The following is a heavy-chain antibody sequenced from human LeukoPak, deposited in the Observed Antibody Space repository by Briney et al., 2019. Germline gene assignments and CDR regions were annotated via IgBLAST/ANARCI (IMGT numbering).Heavy chain of an antibody. CDR3: ARSQSGVFDV. D-gene: IGHD2-15*01. Sequence: GGSLRLSCVVSGFTFTNYWMQWVRQVPGKGLVWVARMNSDGTSIIHADSVKGRFTISRDNAENTLYLQMNSLRPEDTALYCCARSQSGVFDVWGQGTMVIVSS. CDR2: MNSDGTSI. CDR1: GFTFTNYW. V-gene: IGHV3-74*01. J-gene: IGHJ3*01.